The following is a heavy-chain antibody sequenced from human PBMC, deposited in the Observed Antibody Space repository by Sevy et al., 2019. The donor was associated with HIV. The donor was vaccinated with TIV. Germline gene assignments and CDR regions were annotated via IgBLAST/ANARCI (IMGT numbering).Heavy chain of an antibody. J-gene: IGHJ6*03. D-gene: IGHD3-22*01. CDR1: GFSFDSYG. V-gene: IGHV3-23*01. CDR3: AKGGGGHYDPDEIGYYFYYYNMDV. CDR2: ISGSGSRT. Sequence: GGSLRLSCAVSGFSFDSYGMTWVRQAPGKGLEWVSGISGSGSRTYYADSVKGRFIISRDNSKDTLDLQMNSLRSEDRALYYWAKGGGGHYDPDEIGYYFYYYNMDVWGKGTTVTVSS.